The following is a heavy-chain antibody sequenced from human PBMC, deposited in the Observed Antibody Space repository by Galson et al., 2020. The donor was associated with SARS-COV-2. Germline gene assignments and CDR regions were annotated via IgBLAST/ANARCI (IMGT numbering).Heavy chain of an antibody. Sequence: ETSETLSLTCTVSGGSISSYYWSWIRQPPGKGLEWIGYIYYSGSTNYNPSLKSRVTISVDTSKNQFSLKLSSVTAADTAVYYWASAGAGTSYFDYWGQGTLVTGSS. CDR1: GGSISSYY. CDR3: ASAGAGTSYFDY. J-gene: IGHJ4*02. CDR2: IYYSGST. V-gene: IGHV4-59*01.